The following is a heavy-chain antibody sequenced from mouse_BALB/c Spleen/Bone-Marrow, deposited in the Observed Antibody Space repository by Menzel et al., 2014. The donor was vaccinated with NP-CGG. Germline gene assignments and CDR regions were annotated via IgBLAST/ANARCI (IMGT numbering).Heavy chain of an antibody. V-gene: IGHV1S56*01. CDR2: IYPGNVNT. J-gene: IGHJ3*01. CDR1: GYTFTSYY. D-gene: IGHD2-14*01. CDR3: ARGGYDGAWFAY. Sequence: QVQLQQSGPELVKPGASVRISYKASGYTFTSYYIHWVKRRPGQGLEWIGWIYPGNVNTNYNEKFKAKATLTADKSSSTAYMQLSSLTSEDSAVYFCARGGYDGAWFAYWGQGTLVTVSA.